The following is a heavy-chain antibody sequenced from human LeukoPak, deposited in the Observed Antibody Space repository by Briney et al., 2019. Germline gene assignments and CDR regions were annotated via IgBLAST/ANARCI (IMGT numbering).Heavy chain of an antibody. Sequence: SETLSLTCSVSGESLSSYYRSWIRQPARKGLEWIGRIYPSGSTNYNPSLKSRVTMSVDTSKNQFSLKLSSVTAADTAVYYCARDLRDGIMVRDRNYYYYYMDVWGKGTTVTISS. CDR1: GESLSSYY. CDR3: ARDLRDGIMVRDRNYYYYYMDV. V-gene: IGHV4-4*07. CDR2: IYPSGST. J-gene: IGHJ6*03. D-gene: IGHD3-10*01.